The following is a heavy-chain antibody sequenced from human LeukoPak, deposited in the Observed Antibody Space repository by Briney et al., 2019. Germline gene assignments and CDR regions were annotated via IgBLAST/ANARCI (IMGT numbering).Heavy chain of an antibody. CDR1: GGTFSSYA. D-gene: IGHD5-24*01. Sequence: GASVKVSCKASGGTFSSYAISWVRQAPGQGLEWMGRIIPILGIANYAQRFQGRVTITADKSTSTAYMELSSLRSEDTAVYCCAREEMATIYHYFDYWGQGTLVTVSS. J-gene: IGHJ4*02. CDR3: AREEMATIYHYFDY. V-gene: IGHV1-69*04. CDR2: IIPILGIA.